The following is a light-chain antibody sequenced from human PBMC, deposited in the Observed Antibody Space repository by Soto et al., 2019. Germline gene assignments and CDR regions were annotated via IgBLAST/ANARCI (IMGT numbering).Light chain of an antibody. CDR3: SSYTSTSTLYV. CDR2: DVS. J-gene: IGLJ1*01. CDR1: SSDVGGYNY. Sequence: QSALTQPASVSGSPGQSITISCTGTSSDVGGYNYVSWYQQHPGKANKLMIYDVSNRPSGVSNSFSGSKSGNTASLNITGLQAEDEADYYCSSYTSTSTLYVFGTGTKVTVL. V-gene: IGLV2-14*01.